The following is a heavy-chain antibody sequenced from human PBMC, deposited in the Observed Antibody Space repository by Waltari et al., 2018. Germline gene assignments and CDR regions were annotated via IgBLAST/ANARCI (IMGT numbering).Heavy chain of an antibody. CDR1: GFTFSSYA. Sequence: VQLLESGGGLVQPGGSLRLSCAASGFTFSSYAMSWVRQAPGKGLEWIGSIYHSGSTYYNPSLKSRVTISVDTSKNQFSLKLSSVTAADTAVYYCATRDDFWSGYGYWGQGTLVTVSS. D-gene: IGHD3-3*01. V-gene: IGHV4-38-2*01. J-gene: IGHJ4*02. CDR2: IYHSGST. CDR3: ATRDDFWSGYGY.